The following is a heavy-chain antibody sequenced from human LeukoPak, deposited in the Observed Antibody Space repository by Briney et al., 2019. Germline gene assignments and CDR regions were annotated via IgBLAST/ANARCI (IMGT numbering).Heavy chain of an antibody. CDR3: ARGGLAVDC. J-gene: IGHJ4*02. V-gene: IGHV3-48*04. D-gene: IGHD2-15*01. CDR1: GFTFSRYW. CDR2: ISGSSSTI. Sequence: QAGGSLRLSCAASGFTFSRYWMTWVRQAPGKGLEWVSFISGSSSTIYYADSVKGRFTISRDNAKNSLYLQMNSLRAEDTAVYYCARGGLAVDCWGQGTLVTVSS.